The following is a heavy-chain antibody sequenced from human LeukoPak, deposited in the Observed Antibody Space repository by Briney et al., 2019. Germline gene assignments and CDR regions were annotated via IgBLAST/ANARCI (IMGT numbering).Heavy chain of an antibody. CDR2: IYTSGST. CDR1: GGSISSSTFY. CDR3: AWLPSY. J-gene: IGHJ4*02. V-gene: IGHV4-61*02. Sequence: TPSETLSLTCTVSGGSISSSTFYWSWIRQPAGKGLEWIGRIYTSGSTNYSPSLKSRVTISVDTSKSQLSLKLSSVTAADTAVYYCAWLPSYWGQGTQVTVSS. D-gene: IGHD5-12*01.